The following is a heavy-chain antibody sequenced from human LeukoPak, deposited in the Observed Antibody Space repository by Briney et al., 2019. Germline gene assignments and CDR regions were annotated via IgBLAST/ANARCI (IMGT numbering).Heavy chain of an antibody. CDR2: IKSKTDGGTT. Sequence: GGSLRLSCAASGFTFSTYTVNWVRQAPGKGLEWVGLIKSKTDGGTTEYAAPVKGRFSISRDDSQNTVHLQMNSLKTEDTAIYYCTTDVYWGQGTLVTVSS. CDR1: GFTFSTYT. CDR3: TTDVY. J-gene: IGHJ4*02. V-gene: IGHV3-15*01.